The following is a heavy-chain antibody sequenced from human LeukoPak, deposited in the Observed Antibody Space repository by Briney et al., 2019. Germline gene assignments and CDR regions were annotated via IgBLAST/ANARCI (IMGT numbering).Heavy chain of an antibody. Sequence: ASVKVSCKASGYTFTSYYMHWVRQAPGQGLEWMGWISAYNGNTNYAQKLQGRVTMTTDTSTSTAYMELRSLRSDDTAVYYCARGDPPYRGGDCYPHFDYWGQGTLVTVSS. D-gene: IGHD2-21*01. CDR1: GYTFTSYY. V-gene: IGHV1-18*04. CDR2: ISAYNGNT. CDR3: ARGDPPYRGGDCYPHFDY. J-gene: IGHJ4*02.